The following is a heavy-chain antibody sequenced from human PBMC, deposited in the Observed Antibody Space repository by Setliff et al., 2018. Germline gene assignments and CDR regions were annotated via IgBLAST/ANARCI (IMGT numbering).Heavy chain of an antibody. CDR1: GYTFTSYD. CDR3: ARAQSWSGGPYYFDN. CDR2: MNPNSGNT. Sequence: SVKVSCKASGYTFTSYDINWVRQATGQGLEWMGWMNPNSGNTGYAQKFQGRVTMTRNTSISTAYMDLSSLRFEDTAVYYCARAQSWSGGPYYFDNWGQGTLGTVSS. J-gene: IGHJ4*02. D-gene: IGHD3-3*01. V-gene: IGHV1-8*02.